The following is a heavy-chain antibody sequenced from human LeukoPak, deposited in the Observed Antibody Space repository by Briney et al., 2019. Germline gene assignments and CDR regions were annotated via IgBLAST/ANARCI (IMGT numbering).Heavy chain of an antibody. D-gene: IGHD3-9*01. CDR1: GLTLNTYA. J-gene: IGHJ4*02. Sequence: GGSLTLSCAASGLTLNTYAMSWVRQAPERGLEWVSSISASGDRTYYADSVQGRLTISTDHSENTLYRQTNSLRAEDTAVYYCAKRYFGNYYFDSWGQGTLVTVSS. CDR3: AKRYFGNYYFDS. V-gene: IGHV3-23*01. CDR2: ISASGDRT.